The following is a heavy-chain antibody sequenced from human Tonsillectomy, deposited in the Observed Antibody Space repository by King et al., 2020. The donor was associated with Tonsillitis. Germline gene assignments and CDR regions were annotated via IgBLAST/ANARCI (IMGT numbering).Heavy chain of an antibody. D-gene: IGHD1/OR15-1a*01. Sequence: QLVQSGAEVKKPGSSVKVSCKASGGTFSSSGITWVRQAPGQGPEWMGGIIPIFGPAYYAQKFQGRVTITAEESTSTAYMELSSLTSEDAAIYYCATEKGTADGLHYWGQGTLVTVSS. V-gene: IGHV1-69*01. CDR3: ATEKGTADGLHY. CDR2: IIPIFGPA. J-gene: IGHJ4*02. CDR1: GGTFSSSG.